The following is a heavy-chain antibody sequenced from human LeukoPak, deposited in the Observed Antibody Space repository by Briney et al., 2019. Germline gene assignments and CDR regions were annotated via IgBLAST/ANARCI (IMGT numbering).Heavy chain of an antibody. CDR1: GFTFSSYA. J-gene: IGHJ4*02. D-gene: IGHD6-19*01. CDR2: ISGSGGST. CDR3: AKSVAVAGHFDY. Sequence: SGGSLRLSCAASGFTFSSYAMSWVRQAPGKGLEWVSAISGSGGSTYYADSVKGRFTISRDNSKNTLYLQMNSLRAEDTAVYYCAKSVAVAGHFDYWGQGTLLTVSS. V-gene: IGHV3-23*01.